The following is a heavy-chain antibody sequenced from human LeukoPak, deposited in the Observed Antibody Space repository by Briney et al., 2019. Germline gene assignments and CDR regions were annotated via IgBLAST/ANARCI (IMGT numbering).Heavy chain of an antibody. CDR2: IIPILGIA. J-gene: IGHJ6*03. D-gene: IGHD2-15*01. V-gene: IGHV1-69*04. Sequence: SVKVSYKASGYTFTGYYMHWVRQAPGQGLEWMGRIIPILGIANYAQKFQGRVTITADKSTSTAYMELSSLRSEDTAVYYCAREGYCSGGSCYEQEGYMDVWGKGTTVTVSS. CDR3: AREGYCSGGSCYEQEGYMDV. CDR1: GYTFTGYY.